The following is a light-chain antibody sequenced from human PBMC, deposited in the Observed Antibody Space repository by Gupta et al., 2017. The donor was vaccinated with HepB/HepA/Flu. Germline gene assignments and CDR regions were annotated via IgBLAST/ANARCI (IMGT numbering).Light chain of an antibody. CDR2: DAS. CDR1: QSVRTY. CDR3: QQRSDWHPGAIT. Sequence: DIVLTQSPATLSLSPGERASLSCRASQSVRTYLAWYQQRPGQTPRLLIYDASIRATGIPARFSGSGSGTDFTLTISSLEPEDFAVYYCQQRSDWHPGAITFGQGTRMEIK. J-gene: IGKJ5*01. V-gene: IGKV3-11*01.